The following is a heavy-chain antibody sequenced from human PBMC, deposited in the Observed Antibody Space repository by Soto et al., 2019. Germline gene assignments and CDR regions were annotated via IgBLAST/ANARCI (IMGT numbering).Heavy chain of an antibody. CDR3: ARVQSSSRGRFYYHYYMDV. V-gene: IGHV3-53*04. CDR1: GFIVSDNY. Sequence: EVKLVESGGGLVQPGGSLRLSCEASGFIVSDNYMIWVRQAPGKGLEWVSIIYSGGLTYYAVSVKGRFTISRHNSENPLYIQMNTLRPEDTAVYYCARVQSSSRGRFYYHYYMDVWGKGTTVAVSS. D-gene: IGHD1-1*01. CDR2: IYSGGLT. J-gene: IGHJ6*03.